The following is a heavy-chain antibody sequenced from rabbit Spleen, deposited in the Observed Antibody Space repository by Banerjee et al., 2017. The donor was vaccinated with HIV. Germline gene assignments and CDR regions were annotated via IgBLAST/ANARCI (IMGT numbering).Heavy chain of an antibody. CDR1: GFSFSSSDY. D-gene: IGHD2-1*01. CDR3: ARDLAYDDYTLNL. Sequence: QSLEESGGDLVKPGASLTLTCTASGFSFSSSDYMCWVRQAPGKGLEWIGCISAGDSGHTYYATWAKGRFTISKTSSTTVTLQMTSLTAADTATYFCARDLAYDDYTLNLWGPGTLVTVS. CDR2: ISAGDSGHT. V-gene: IGHV1S40*01. J-gene: IGHJ4*01.